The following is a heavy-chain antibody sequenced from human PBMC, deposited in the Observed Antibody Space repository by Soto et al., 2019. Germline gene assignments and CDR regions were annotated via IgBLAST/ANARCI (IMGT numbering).Heavy chain of an antibody. D-gene: IGHD6-13*01. V-gene: IGHV3-21*01. CDR3: ARSGAANWFDP. Sequence: GGSLRLSCAASGFTFSSYSMNWVRQAPGKGLEWVSSISSSSSYIYYADSVKGRFTISRDNAKNSLYLQMNSLRAEDTAVYYCARSGAANWFDPWGQGTLVTVSS. CDR1: GFTFSSYS. CDR2: ISSSSSYI. J-gene: IGHJ5*02.